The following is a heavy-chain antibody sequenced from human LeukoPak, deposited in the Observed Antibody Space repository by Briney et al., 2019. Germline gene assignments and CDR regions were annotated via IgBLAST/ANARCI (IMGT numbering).Heavy chain of an antibody. CDR1: GFTFDDYA. J-gene: IGHJ4*02. CDR2: ISSSSSYI. V-gene: IGHV3-21*01. Sequence: PGGSLRLSCAASGFTFDDYAMSWVRQAPGKGLEWVSSISSSSSYIYHADSVKGRFTISRDNAKNSLYLQMNSLRAEDTAVYYCARDLRLDYWGQGTLVTVSS. CDR3: ARDLRLDY.